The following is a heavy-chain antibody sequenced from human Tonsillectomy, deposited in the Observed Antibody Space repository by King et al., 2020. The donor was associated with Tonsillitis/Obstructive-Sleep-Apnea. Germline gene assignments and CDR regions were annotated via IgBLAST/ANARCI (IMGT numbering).Heavy chain of an antibody. CDR2: IKSITDGGTS. V-gene: IGHV3-15*01. J-gene: IGHJ4*02. CDR1: GITVNNAW. Sequence: EVQLVESGGGLVRPGGSLRLSCAASGITVNNAWMSWVRQAPGKGLEWIGRIKSITDGGTSEYAAPVKDTVSISRDDSKNTLYLQMNSLKTEDTAVYYCNTDRWLEGFDYWGQGTLVTVSS. CDR3: NTDRWLEGFDY. D-gene: IGHD5-12*01.